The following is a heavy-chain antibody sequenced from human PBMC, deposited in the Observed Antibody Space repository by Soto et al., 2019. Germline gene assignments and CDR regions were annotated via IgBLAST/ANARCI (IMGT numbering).Heavy chain of an antibody. CDR1: GGSISSYY. V-gene: IGHV4-59*01. D-gene: IGHD3-10*01. Sequence: QVQLQESGPGLVKPSETLSLTCTVSGGSISSYYWSWIRQPPGKGLEWIGYIYHRGTTNYSPALKSRVTISADMSKNQFSLKLSAVTAADTAVYYCARAIRRGGGVDYWGQGTLVTVSS. J-gene: IGHJ4*02. CDR3: ARAIRRGGGVDY. CDR2: IYHRGTT.